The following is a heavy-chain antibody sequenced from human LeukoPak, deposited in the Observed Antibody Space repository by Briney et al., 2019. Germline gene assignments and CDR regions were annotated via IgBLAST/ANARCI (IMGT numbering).Heavy chain of an antibody. CDR2: ITPDGSDR. CDR3: VPGGLAVSGIDY. V-gene: IGHV3-7*01. Sequence: GGSLRLSCAVSGFTFNNYWMSWVRQAPGKGLELVANITPDGSDRYYVDSLKGRVTISRDNTKSSLYLQLNSLRAEDTAVYYCVPGGLAVSGIDYWGQGALVTVSS. CDR1: GFTFNNYW. D-gene: IGHD6-19*01. J-gene: IGHJ4*02.